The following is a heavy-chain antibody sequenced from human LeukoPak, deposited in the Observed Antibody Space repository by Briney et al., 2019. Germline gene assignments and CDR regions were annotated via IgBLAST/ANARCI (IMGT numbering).Heavy chain of an antibody. J-gene: IGHJ4*02. CDR1: GFTFSSYA. Sequence: GGSLRLSCAASGFTFSSYAMHWVRQAPGKGLEWVAVISYDGSNKYYADSVKGRFTISRDNSKNTPYLQMNSLRAEDTAVYYCARPRIVGATLFDYWGQGTLVTVSS. CDR3: ARPRIVGATLFDY. CDR2: ISYDGSNK. V-gene: IGHV3-30-3*01. D-gene: IGHD1-26*01.